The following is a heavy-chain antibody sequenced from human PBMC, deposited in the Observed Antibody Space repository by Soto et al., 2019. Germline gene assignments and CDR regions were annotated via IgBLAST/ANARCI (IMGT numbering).Heavy chain of an antibody. CDR3: AKGYGNYYYYMDV. D-gene: IGHD4-17*01. J-gene: IGHJ6*03. Sequence: PGGSLRLSCAASGFTFSDYYMSWIRQAPGKGLEWVSYISSSGSTIYYADSVKGRFTISRDNSKNTLYLQMNSLRAEDTAVFYCAKGYGNYYYYMDVWGKGTTVTVSS. V-gene: IGHV3-11*04. CDR2: ISSSGSTI. CDR1: GFTFSDYY.